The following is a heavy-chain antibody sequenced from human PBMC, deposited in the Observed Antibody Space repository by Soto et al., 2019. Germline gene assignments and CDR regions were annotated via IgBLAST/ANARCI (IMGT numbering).Heavy chain of an antibody. J-gene: IGHJ4*02. D-gene: IGHD6-13*01. CDR1: GYSISSGYY. CDR3: VRVAGSASRYETDS. CDR2: TYYGASS. Sequence: QMQLQESGPGLVKPSETLSLTCAVSGYSISSGYYWGWIRQPPGKGLEWLGTTYYGASSYYNPSLRSRITILLDASTNQLALKLSSVTAADTAVYFCVRVAGSASRYETDSWGQGILVTVSS. V-gene: IGHV4-38-2*01.